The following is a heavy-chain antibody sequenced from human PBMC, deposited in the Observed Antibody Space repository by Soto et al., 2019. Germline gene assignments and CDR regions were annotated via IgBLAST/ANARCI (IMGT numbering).Heavy chain of an antibody. J-gene: IGHJ4*02. Sequence: EVQLVESGGGLVKPGGSLRLSCAASGFTFSSYSMNWVRQAPGKGLEWVSSISSSTSYIYYADSVKGRFTISRDNAKNSLYLQMNSLRAEDTAVYYCAIDRRDAYTVDYWGQGTLVTVSS. V-gene: IGHV3-21*01. CDR3: AIDRRDAYTVDY. CDR1: GFTFSSYS. D-gene: IGHD2-2*01. CDR2: ISSSTSYI.